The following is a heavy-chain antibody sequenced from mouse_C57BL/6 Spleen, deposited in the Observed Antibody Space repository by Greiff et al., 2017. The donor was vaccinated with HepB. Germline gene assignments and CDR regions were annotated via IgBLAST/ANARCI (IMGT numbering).Heavy chain of an antibody. D-gene: IGHD1-1*01. CDR3: ARGDLYGSSYWFAY. V-gene: IGHV1-82*01. CDR2: IYPGDGDT. Sequence: VQLQQSGPELVKPGASVKISCKASGYAFSSSWMNWVKQRPGKGLEWIGRIYPGDGDTNYNGKFKGKATLTADKSSSTAYMQLSSLTSEDSAVYFGARGDLYGSSYWFAYGGQGTLVTVSA. CDR1: GYAFSSSW. J-gene: IGHJ3*01.